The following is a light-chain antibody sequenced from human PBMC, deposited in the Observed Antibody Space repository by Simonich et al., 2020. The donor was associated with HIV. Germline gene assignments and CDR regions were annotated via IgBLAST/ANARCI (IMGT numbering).Light chain of an antibody. Sequence: NFMLTQPHSVSESPGKTVTISCSRSSGSIASNYVQGYQQRPGSAPTTVIYEDNQRPSGVPDRFSGSIDSSSNSAPLTISGLKTEDEADYYCQSYDSSNHVIFGGGTKLTVL. V-gene: IGLV6-57*03. CDR3: QSYDSSNHVI. J-gene: IGLJ2*01. CDR2: EDN. CDR1: SGSIASNY.